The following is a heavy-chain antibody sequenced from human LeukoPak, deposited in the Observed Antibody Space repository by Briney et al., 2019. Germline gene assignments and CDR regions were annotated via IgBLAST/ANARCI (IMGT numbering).Heavy chain of an antibody. Sequence: SETLSLTYTVSGGSISSYYWSWIRQPPGKGLEWIGYIYYSGSTNYNPSLKSRVTISVDTSKNQFSLKLSSVTAADTAVYYCARALEMATIVDYWGQGTLVTVSS. D-gene: IGHD5-24*01. CDR1: GGSISSYY. CDR2: IYYSGST. V-gene: IGHV4-59*01. CDR3: ARALEMATIVDY. J-gene: IGHJ4*02.